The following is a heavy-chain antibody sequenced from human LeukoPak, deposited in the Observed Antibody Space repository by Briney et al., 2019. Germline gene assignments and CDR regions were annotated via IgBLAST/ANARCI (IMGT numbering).Heavy chain of an antibody. CDR2: ISASGGST. CDR3: AKRAITMIKGDHAFDI. V-gene: IGHV3-23*01. J-gene: IGHJ3*02. D-gene: IGHD3-22*01. Sequence: GGSPRLSCAASGFTFSSYAMSWVRQAPGKGLEWVSAISASGGSTYYADSVKGRFTISRDNSKNTLYLQMNSLRAEDTAVYYCAKRAITMIKGDHAFDIWGQGTMVTVSS. CDR1: GFTFSSYA.